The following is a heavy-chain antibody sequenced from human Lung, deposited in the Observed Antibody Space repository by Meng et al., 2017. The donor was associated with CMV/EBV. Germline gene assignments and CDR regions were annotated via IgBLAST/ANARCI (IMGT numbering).Heavy chain of an antibody. Sequence: SCTASGFTFDDYAMHWVRQPPGKGLEWVSRISWNSGSIGYADSVKGRFTISRDNAKNSLYLQMNSLRAEDTALYYCTKGRYYYAMDVWGQGNTVNGAS. CDR3: TKGRYYYAMDV. J-gene: IGHJ6*02. CDR1: GFTFDDYA. V-gene: IGHV3-9*01. CDR2: ISWNSGSI.